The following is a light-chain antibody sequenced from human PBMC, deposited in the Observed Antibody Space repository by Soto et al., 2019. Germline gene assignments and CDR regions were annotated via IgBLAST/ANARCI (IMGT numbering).Light chain of an antibody. V-gene: IGLV2-23*02. CDR3: SSSAGSSTHV. J-gene: IGLJ1*01. Sequence: QSVLTQPASVSGSPGQSITISCTGTSSDVGSYNLVSWYQQHPGKAPKLMIYEVSKRPSGVSNHFSGSKSGNTASLTISGLQAEDEADYYCSSSAGSSTHVFGTGTKLTVL. CDR2: EVS. CDR1: SSDVGSYNL.